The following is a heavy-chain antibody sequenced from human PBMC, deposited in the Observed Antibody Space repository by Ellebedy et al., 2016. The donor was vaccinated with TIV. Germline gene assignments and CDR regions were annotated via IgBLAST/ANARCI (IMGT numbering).Heavy chain of an antibody. V-gene: IGHV4-39*01. CDR3: ARQNILPSMYYYYGMDV. J-gene: IGHJ6*02. Sequence: MPSETLSLTCTVSGGSISSSSYYWGWIRQPPGKGLEWIGSFDYSGSTYYNPSLKSRVTISVDTSKNQFSLKLSSVTAADTAVYYCARQNILPSMYYYYGMDVWGQGTTVTVSS. D-gene: IGHD1-26*01. CDR2: FDYSGST. CDR1: GGSISSSSYY.